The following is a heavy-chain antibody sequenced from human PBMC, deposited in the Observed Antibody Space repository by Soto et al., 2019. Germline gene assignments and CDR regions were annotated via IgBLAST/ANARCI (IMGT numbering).Heavy chain of an antibody. CDR1: GGSISSYY. V-gene: IGHV4-59*01. J-gene: IGHJ6*02. CDR3: ARSSPAAAGRYYYYGMDV. Sequence: KPSETLSLTCTVSGGSISSYYWSWIRQPPGKGLEWIGYIYYSGSTNYNPSRKSRVTISVDTSKNQFSLKLSSVTAADTAVYYCARSSPAAAGRYYYYGMDVWGQGTTVTVSS. CDR2: IYYSGST. D-gene: IGHD6-13*01.